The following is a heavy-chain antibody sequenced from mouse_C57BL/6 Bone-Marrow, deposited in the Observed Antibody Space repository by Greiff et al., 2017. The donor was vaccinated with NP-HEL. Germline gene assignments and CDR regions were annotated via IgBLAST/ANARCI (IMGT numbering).Heavy chain of an antibody. J-gene: IGHJ4*01. V-gene: IGHV1-59*01. D-gene: IGHD2-5*01. CDR2: IDPSDSYT. CDR3: ARRPYYSNYDAMDY. CDR1: GYTFTSYW. Sequence: VQLQQPGAELVRPGTSVKLSCKASGYTFTSYWMHWVKQRPGQGLEWIGVIDPSDSYTNYHHTFKGKATLTVDTSSSTAYMQLSSLTSEDSAVYYCARRPYYSNYDAMDYWGQGTSVTVSS.